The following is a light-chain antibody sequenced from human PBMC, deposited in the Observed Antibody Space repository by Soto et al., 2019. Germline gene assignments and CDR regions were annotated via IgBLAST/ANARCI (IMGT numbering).Light chain of an antibody. CDR3: QSYDSSLSAL. Sequence: QSVLTQPPSVSGAPGQRVTISCTGSSSNIGAGYDVHWYQQLPGTAPKLLIYGNSNRPSGDPDRFSGFKSGTSASLAITGLQAEDEADYYCQSYDSSLSALFGTGTKLTVL. CDR1: SSNIGAGYD. J-gene: IGLJ1*01. CDR2: GNS. V-gene: IGLV1-40*01.